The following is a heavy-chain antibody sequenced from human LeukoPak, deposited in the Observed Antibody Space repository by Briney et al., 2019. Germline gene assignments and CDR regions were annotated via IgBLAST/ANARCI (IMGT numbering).Heavy chain of an antibody. Sequence: GGSLRLSCAASGLTFSSYGMHWVRQAPGRGLEWVAVIWYDGSNKYYADSVKGRFTISRDKSKNTLNLQMNSLRAEDTAVYYCAKSSRRYCSGGSCYFDYWGQGTLVTVSS. CDR2: IWYDGSNK. V-gene: IGHV3-33*03. J-gene: IGHJ4*02. CDR3: AKSSRRYCSGGSCYFDY. D-gene: IGHD2-15*01. CDR1: GLTFSSYG.